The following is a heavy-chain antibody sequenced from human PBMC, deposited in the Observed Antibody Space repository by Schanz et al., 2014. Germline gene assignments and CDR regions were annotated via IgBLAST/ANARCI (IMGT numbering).Heavy chain of an antibody. CDR3: ARYTGAYFDY. CDR1: GGSISTYY. Sequence: QVQLQESGPGLVKPSETLSLTCTVSGGSISTYYWSWIRQPAGKGLEWIGRIYTSGSTNYNPSLKSRVTMSVDPPKTQFPLRLSSVTAADTAVYYCARYTGAYFDYWGQGTLVTVSS. D-gene: IGHD1-26*01. J-gene: IGHJ4*02. V-gene: IGHV4-4*07. CDR2: IYTSGST.